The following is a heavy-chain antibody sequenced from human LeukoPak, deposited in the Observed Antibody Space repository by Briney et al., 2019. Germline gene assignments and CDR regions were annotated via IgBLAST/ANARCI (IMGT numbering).Heavy chain of an antibody. D-gene: IGHD2-2*01. V-gene: IGHV1-2*02. CDR3: ARVGVVPAATYYYYYMDV. CDR1: GYTFTGYY. CDR2: INPNSGGT. J-gene: IGHJ6*03. Sequence: ASVKVSCKASGYTFTGYYMHWVRQAPGQGLEWMGWINPNSGGTNYAQKFQGRVSMTRDTSIRTAYMELSRLRSDDTAVYYCARVGVVPAATYYYYYMDVWGKGTTVTVSS.